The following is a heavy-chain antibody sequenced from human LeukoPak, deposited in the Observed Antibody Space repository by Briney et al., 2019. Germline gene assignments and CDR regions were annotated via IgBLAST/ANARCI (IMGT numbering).Heavy chain of an antibody. J-gene: IGHJ5*02. CDR3: AKGRRGSGWYEAIDP. CDR1: GFTFSSYA. D-gene: IGHD6-19*01. V-gene: IGHV3-23*01. CDR2: VSGCGGST. Sequence: GGSLRLSCAASGFTFSSYAMSWVRHAPRKGMDRVSAVSGCGGSTYYADSAKGRFTISRDNSKNTLYLQMNSLRAEDTAVYYCAKGRRGSGWYEAIDPWGQGTLVTVSS.